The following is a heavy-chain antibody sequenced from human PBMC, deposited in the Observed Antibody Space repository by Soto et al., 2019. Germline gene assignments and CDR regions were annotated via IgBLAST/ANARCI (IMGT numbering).Heavy chain of an antibody. CDR2: ISGYNGNT. D-gene: IGHD3-3*02. Sequence: ASVKVSCKSSGYTFSMSGISWVRQAPGQGLEWMGWISGYNGNTNYEQKFQDRVTMTTDTTTNTAYMELRSLRSDDTAVYYCARLGAFYQSLDPWGPGTPVTVSS. J-gene: IGHJ5*02. CDR3: ARLGAFYQSLDP. CDR1: GYTFSMSG. V-gene: IGHV1-18*01.